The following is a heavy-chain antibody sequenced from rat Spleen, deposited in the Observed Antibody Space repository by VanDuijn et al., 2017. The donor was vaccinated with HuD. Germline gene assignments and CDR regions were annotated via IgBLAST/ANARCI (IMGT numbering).Heavy chain of an antibody. CDR1: GFSLTSYH. V-gene: IGHV2-43*01. CDR3: ARHLREASGVMDA. CDR2: IWSGGST. D-gene: IGHD4-3*01. Sequence: QVQLKESGPGLVQPSQTLSLTCTVSGFSLTSYHVSWVRQPPGKGLEWMGAIWSGGSTDYNSALKSRLSISRDTSKRQVLLKMNSLQAEDTGTYYCARHLREASGVMDAWGQGASVTVSS. J-gene: IGHJ4*01.